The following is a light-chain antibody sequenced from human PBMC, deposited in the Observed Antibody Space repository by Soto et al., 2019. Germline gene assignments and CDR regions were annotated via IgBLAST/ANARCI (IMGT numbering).Light chain of an antibody. V-gene: IGLV2-23*02. Sequence: QSALTQPASVSGSPGQSITISCTGSSSDVGSYNLVSWYQQHPGKAPKLMIYEVIKRPSGVSNRFSGSKSGNTASLTISGLQAEDEADDYCYSYAGSGTWVFGGGTKLTVL. J-gene: IGLJ3*02. CDR2: EVI. CDR3: YSYAGSGTWV. CDR1: SSDVGSYNL.